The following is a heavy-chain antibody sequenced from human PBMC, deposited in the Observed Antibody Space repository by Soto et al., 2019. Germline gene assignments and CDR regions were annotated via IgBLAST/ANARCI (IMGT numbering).Heavy chain of an antibody. CDR1: GFTFSNAW. CDR2: IKNKADGGTA. D-gene: IGHD4-17*01. V-gene: IGHV3-15*01. CDR3: TTDPGDYEDF. J-gene: IGHJ4*02. Sequence: EVQLVESGGGLVKPGGSLRLSCAASGFTFSNAWMSWVRQAPGKGLEWVGRIKNKADGGTADYAAPVRGRFTISRDDSKNTLFLQMNSQETEDTAVYYCTTDPGDYEDFWGRGTLVTVSS.